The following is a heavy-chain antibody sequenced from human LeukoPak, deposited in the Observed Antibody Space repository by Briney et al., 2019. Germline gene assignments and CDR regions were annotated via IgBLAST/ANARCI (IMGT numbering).Heavy chain of an antibody. Sequence: SETLSLTCAVSGASISSFGYYWSWVRQHPGKGLEWIGCIYYSGSTYYNPSLKSRAAISVDTSKSHFSLKLSSVTAADTAVYFCARGSLPSWFDPWGRGTLVTVSS. CDR2: IYYSGST. J-gene: IGHJ5*02. CDR3: ARGSLPSWFDP. CDR1: GASISSFGYY. D-gene: IGHD1-26*01. V-gene: IGHV4-31*11.